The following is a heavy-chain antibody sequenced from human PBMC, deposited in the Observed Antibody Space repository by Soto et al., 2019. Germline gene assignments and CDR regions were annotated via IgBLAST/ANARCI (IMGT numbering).Heavy chain of an antibody. CDR1: GGSFSGYY. Sequence: SETLSLTCAVYGGSFSGYYWSWIRQPPGKGLEWIGEINHSGSTNYNPSLKSRVPISVDTSKNQFSLKLSSVTAADTAVYYCARGWRQLPYYYYYMDVWGKGTTVTVSS. CDR2: INHSGST. J-gene: IGHJ6*03. CDR3: ARGWRQLPYYYYYMDV. V-gene: IGHV4-34*01. D-gene: IGHD2-2*01.